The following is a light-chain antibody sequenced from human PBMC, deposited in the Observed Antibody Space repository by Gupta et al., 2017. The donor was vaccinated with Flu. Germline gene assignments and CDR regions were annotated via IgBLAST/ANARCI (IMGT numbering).Light chain of an antibody. CDR1: NLGGET. CDR3: QVWDSDSDQWV. CDR2: DDS. V-gene: IGLV3-21*03. Sequence: GRTATISCGGGNLGGETVNWYRQTPGQAPVLVVYDDSDRPSGIPERFSGSKSGNTATLTISRVEAEDEADYHCQVWDSDSDQWVFGGGTKLTVL. J-gene: IGLJ3*02.